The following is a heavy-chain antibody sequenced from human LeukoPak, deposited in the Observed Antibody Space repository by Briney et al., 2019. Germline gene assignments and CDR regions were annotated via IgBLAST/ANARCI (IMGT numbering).Heavy chain of an antibody. CDR2: ISGYNGNT. V-gene: IGHV1-18*01. Sequence: ASVKVSCKASGYTFTSYGISWVRQAPGQGLEWMGWISGYNGNTNYVQKLQGRVTMTTDTSTSTVYMGLRSLRSDDTAVYYCAREEVRRAVAGYFDNWGQGTLVTVSS. CDR3: AREEVRRAVAGYFDN. J-gene: IGHJ4*02. D-gene: IGHD6-19*01. CDR1: GYTFTSYG.